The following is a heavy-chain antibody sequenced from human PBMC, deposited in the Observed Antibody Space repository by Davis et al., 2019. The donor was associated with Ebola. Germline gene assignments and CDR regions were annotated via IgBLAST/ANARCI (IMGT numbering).Heavy chain of an antibody. J-gene: IGHJ4*02. V-gene: IGHV4-34*01. Sequence: MPSETLSPTCVLSAASFSAYYWTWIRQPPGKGLEWIGDINDSEGTNYNPSLKSRVTIPVDTSKKHLSLNLTSVTAADTAVYYCVRSITMIIMVPRYWGQGTLVTVSS. CDR1: AASFSAYY. CDR3: VRSITMIIMVPRY. D-gene: IGHD3-22*01. CDR2: INDSEGT.